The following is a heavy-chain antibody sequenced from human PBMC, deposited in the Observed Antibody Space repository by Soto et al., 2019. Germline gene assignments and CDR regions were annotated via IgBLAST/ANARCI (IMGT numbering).Heavy chain of an antibody. CDR2: IWYDGNNK. CDR3: ARDGPFDSSGLYLDY. D-gene: IGHD6-19*01. V-gene: IGHV3-33*08. CDR1: GFTFSSYG. Sequence: GGSLRLSCAASGFTFSSYGMHWVRQAPGKVLDWVAVIWYDGNNKYYADPVKGRFTISRDNSKNTLYLQMNSLRAEDTAVYYCARDGPFDSSGLYLDYWGQGTLVTVSS. J-gene: IGHJ4*02.